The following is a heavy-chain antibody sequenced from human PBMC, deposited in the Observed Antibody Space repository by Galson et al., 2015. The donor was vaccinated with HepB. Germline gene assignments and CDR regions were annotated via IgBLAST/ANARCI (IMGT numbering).Heavy chain of an antibody. V-gene: IGHV1-69*13. CDR3: ARNEITIFGVVTNNWFDP. CDR2: IIPIFGTA. CDR1: GGTFSSYA. Sequence: SVKVSCKASGGTFSSYAISWVRQAPGQGLEWMGGIIPIFGTANYAQKFQGRVTITADESTSTAYMELSRLRSEDTAVYYCARNEITIFGVVTNNWFDPWGQGTLVAVSS. D-gene: IGHD3-3*01. J-gene: IGHJ5*02.